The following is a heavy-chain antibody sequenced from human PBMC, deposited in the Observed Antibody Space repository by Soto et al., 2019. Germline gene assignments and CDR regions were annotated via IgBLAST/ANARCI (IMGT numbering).Heavy chain of an antibody. V-gene: IGHV3-7*01. CDR3: ARDTPTFEDAFDI. Sequence: VQLVESGGGLVQPGGSLRLSCAASGFTFSSYWMSWVRQAPGKGLEWVANIKQDGSEKYYVDSVKGRFTISRDNAKNSLYLQMNSLRAEDTAVYYCARDTPTFEDAFDIWGQGTMVTVSS. CDR2: IKQDGSEK. CDR1: GFTFSSYW. J-gene: IGHJ3*02. D-gene: IGHD3-16*01.